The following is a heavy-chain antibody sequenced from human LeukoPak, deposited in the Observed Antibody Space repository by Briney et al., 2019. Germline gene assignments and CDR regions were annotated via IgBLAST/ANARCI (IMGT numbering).Heavy chain of an antibody. J-gene: IGHJ4*02. CDR1: GFTFTDYG. CDR3: AKDFSPYYDSSGYYSPFDY. D-gene: IGHD3-22*01. CDR2: ISASGGST. Sequence: GGSLRLSCAAAGFTFTDYGMSWVRQAPGKGLEWVSGISASGGSTYYADSVKGRFTISRDNSKKTVYLQMNSLRAEDTAVYYCAKDFSPYYDSSGYYSPFDYWGQGTLVTVSS. V-gene: IGHV3-23*01.